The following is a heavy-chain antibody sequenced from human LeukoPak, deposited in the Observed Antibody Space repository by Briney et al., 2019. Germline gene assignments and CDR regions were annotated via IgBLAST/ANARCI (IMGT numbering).Heavy chain of an antibody. D-gene: IGHD3-16*01. CDR1: GFSFSSYA. J-gene: IGHJ4*02. CDR3: AKWPEGAMDYFDY. CDR2: ISGDGTRT. Sequence: GGSLRPSCAASGFSFSSYAMTWARQAPVKGLEWVSAISGDGTRTYYADPVKGRFTISRDNSKNTLYLEMSSLRVEDTAIYYCAKWPEGAMDYFDYWGQGTLVTVSS. V-gene: IGHV3-23*01.